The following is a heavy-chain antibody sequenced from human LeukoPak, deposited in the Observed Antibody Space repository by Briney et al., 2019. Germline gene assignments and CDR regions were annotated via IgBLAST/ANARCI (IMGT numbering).Heavy chain of an antibody. J-gene: IGHJ4*03. D-gene: IGHD5-18*01. CDR1: GFSLSTSGVG. Sequence: ESGPTLVKPTQTLTLTCTFSGFSLSTSGVGVGWIRQPPGKALEWLALIYWDDDKRYSPSLKNRLTITKDTSKNQVVLTMTNMDPVTTAKYSCQQSKLGLHSCFTYWGKGPWSPSPQ. CDR3: QQSKLGLHSCFTY. CDR2: IYWDDDK. V-gene: IGHV2-5*02.